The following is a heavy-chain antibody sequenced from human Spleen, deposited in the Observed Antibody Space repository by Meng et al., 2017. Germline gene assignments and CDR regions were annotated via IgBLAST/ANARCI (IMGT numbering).Heavy chain of an antibody. CDR3: ARGSYGDHRSHWFDP. Sequence: ESGPGMAKPSETPSLSFAVSGGSISSVRYSWNWIRRPPGKGLEWIGYIFYSGSTDSNPSLKSLVTISQDTSKNQFSLKMSSVTAADTAVYYCARGSYGDHRSHWFDPWGQGTLVTVLL. J-gene: IGHJ5*02. CDR1: GGSISSVRYS. D-gene: IGHD4-17*01. V-gene: IGHV4-31*01. CDR2: IFYSGST.